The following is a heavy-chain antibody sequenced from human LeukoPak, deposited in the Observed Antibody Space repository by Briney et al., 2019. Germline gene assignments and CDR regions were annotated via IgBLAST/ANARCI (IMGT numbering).Heavy chain of an antibody. CDR2: IYRGGST. Sequence: GGSLRHSSAASGFTVSWNYMIWVRHAPGKGLEWFSVIYRGGSTFYADSVKGRFTISRDNSKNTLSLQMNSLRVEDTGVYYCARDLPTATTGIIYNYSGMDVWGQGTTGTVSS. D-gene: IGHD4-17*01. CDR1: GFTVSWNY. V-gene: IGHV3-66*02. J-gene: IGHJ6*02. CDR3: ARDLPTATTGIIYNYSGMDV.